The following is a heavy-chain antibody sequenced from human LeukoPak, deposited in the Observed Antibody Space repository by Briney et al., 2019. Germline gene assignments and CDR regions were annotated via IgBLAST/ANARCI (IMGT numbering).Heavy chain of an antibody. V-gene: IGHV3-48*01. CDR1: GFNFIDYS. CDR3: ARDHRYAFDN. J-gene: IGHJ4*01. CDR2: IGISSGNT. Sequence: GGSLRLSCAASGFNFIDYSMNWVRQAPGKGLEWISYIGISSGNTKYADSVKGRFTISRDKARNSLYLQMNSLRVEDTAMYYCARDHRYAFDNWGHGTLVTISS. D-gene: IGHD5-12*01.